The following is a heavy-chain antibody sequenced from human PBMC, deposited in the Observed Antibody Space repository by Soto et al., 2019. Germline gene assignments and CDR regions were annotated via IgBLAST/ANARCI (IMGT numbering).Heavy chain of an antibody. CDR3: ARFKGTNYYGSGSWENWFDP. CDR2: IYYSGST. CDR1: GGSISSYC. J-gene: IGHJ5*02. D-gene: IGHD3-10*01. V-gene: IGHV4-59*08. Sequence: PSETLCLTCTVAGGSISSYCWSWIRQPPGKGLEWIGYIYYSGSTNYNPSLKSRVTISVDTSKNQFSLKLSSVTAADTAVYYCARFKGTNYYGSGSWENWFDPWGQGTLVTVSS.